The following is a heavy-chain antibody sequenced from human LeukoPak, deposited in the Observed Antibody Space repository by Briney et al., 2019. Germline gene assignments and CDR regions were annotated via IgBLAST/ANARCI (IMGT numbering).Heavy chain of an antibody. CDR2: ISSDGSSI. CDR1: GFTFSIYW. D-gene: IGHD2-2*02. CDR3: ARAVAYCSSTSCHNMDV. Sequence: PGGSLRLSCAASGFTFSIYWMRWVRQAPGKGLVWVSRISSDGSSITYADSVKGRFTVSRDNAKNTLYLQMNSLRAEDTAVYFCARAVAYCSSTSCHNMDVWGKGTTVTVSS. J-gene: IGHJ6*04. V-gene: IGHV3-74*03.